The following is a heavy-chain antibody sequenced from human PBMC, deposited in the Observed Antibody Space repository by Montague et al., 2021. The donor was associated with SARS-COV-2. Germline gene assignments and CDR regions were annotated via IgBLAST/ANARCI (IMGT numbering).Heavy chain of an antibody. CDR1: GFTFSIYD. CDR2: IGTAGDT. Sequence: SLRLSCAASGFTFSIYDMHWVRQATGKGLEWVSAIGTAGDTYYPXSVKGRFTISRENAKNSLYLQMNSLRAGDTAVYYCARYGDYADAFDIWGQGTMVTVSS. CDR3: ARYGDYADAFDI. V-gene: IGHV3-13*01. D-gene: IGHD4-17*01. J-gene: IGHJ3*02.